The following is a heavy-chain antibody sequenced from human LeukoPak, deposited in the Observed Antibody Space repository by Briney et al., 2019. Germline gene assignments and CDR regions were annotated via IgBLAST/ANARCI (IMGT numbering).Heavy chain of an antibody. V-gene: IGHV3-21*01. CDR3: ARDETSKRDYYYYYMDV. CDR1: GFTFINYS. J-gene: IGHJ6*03. CDR2: ISTNSAFI. Sequence: GGSLRLSCTASGFTFINYSMNWVRQAPGKGLEWVSSISTNSAFIYYADSVRGRFTISRDNAKNSLYLQMNSLRAEDTAVYYCARDETSKRDYYYYYMDVWGKGTTVTISS.